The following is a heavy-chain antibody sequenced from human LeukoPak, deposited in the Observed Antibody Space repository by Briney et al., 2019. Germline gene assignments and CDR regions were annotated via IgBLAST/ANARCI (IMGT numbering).Heavy chain of an antibody. J-gene: IGHJ4*02. CDR3: VKDDGWVQYAN. Sequence: GSLRLSCATSGFIFSHHGMNWVRQAPGKGLKWVSGIRADAVTTYYADSVKGRFIISRDNSKNTVYLQMNSLSAEDAAVYYCVKDDGWVQYANWGQGTLVTVSS. D-gene: IGHD5-24*01. CDR1: GFIFSHHG. V-gene: IGHV3-23*01. CDR2: IRADAVTT.